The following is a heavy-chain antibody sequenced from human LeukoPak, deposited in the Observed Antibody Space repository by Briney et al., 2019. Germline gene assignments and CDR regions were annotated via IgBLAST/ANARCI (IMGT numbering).Heavy chain of an antibody. V-gene: IGHV1-69*05. D-gene: IGHD2-2*01. Sequence: SVKVSCKASGGTFSSYAISWVRQAPGQGLEWMGRIIPIFGTANYAQKFQGRVTITTDESTSTAYLELSSLRSEDTAVYYCARGPLVVPAGLNARPYYYYMDVWGKGTTVTVSS. CDR1: GGTFSSYA. J-gene: IGHJ6*03. CDR3: ARGPLVVPAGLNARPYYYYMDV. CDR2: IIPIFGTA.